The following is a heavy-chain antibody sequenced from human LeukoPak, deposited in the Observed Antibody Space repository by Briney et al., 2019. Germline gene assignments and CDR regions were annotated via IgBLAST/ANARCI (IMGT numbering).Heavy chain of an antibody. Sequence: PSETLSLTCAVYGGSFSGYYWSWIRQPPGKGLEWMREINHSGSTNYNPSLKSRVTISVDKSKNQFSLKLSSVTAADTAVYYCARVSYYDSSGNRGAFDYWGQGTLVTVSS. J-gene: IGHJ4*02. CDR1: GGSFSGYY. CDR2: INHSGST. V-gene: IGHV4-34*01. D-gene: IGHD3-22*01. CDR3: ARVSYYDSSGNRGAFDY.